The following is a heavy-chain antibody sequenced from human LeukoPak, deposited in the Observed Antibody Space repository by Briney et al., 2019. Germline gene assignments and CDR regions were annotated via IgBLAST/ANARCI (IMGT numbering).Heavy chain of an antibody. Sequence: PGGSLRLSCAAARFIFSTYSVNCVRQAQGKGLEWDSSISSGTTYIIHANSVNGRFTISRDNTKNSLYLQMNSLRAEDTAVYYCARDRATGSTSYYYYYGMDVGGKGTGVSVSS. D-gene: IGHD1-1*01. CDR3: ARDRATGSTSYYYYYGMDV. CDR1: RFIFSTYS. J-gene: IGHJ6*04. V-gene: IGHV3-21*01. CDR2: ISSGTTYI.